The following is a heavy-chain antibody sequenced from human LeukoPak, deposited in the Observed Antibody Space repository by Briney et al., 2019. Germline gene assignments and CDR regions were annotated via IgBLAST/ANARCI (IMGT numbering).Heavy chain of an antibody. CDR3: ARDRPWSLGEWYGMDV. V-gene: IGHV1-8*01. CDR1: GYTFTSYD. J-gene: IGHJ6*02. Sequence: GASVKVSCKASGYTFTSYDINWVRQATGQGLEWMGWMNPNSGNTGYAQKFQGRVTMTRNTSISTAYMELSSLRSEDTAVYYCARDRPWSLGEWYGMDVWGQGTTVTVSS. D-gene: IGHD3-10*01. CDR2: MNPNSGNT.